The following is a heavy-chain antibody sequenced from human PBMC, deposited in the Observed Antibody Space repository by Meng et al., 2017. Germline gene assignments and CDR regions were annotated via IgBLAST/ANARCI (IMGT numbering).Heavy chain of an antibody. Sequence: QVQLVPSGAGVKKPWSSVKVSCKASGGTFSSYAISWVRQAPGQGLEWMGGIIPIFGTANYAQKFQGRVTITADESTSTAYMELSSLRSEDTAVYYCARDESYIAVAGPNGFDPWGQGTLVTVSS. V-gene: IGHV1-69*01. CDR1: GGTFSSYA. CDR2: IIPIFGTA. CDR3: ARDESYIAVAGPNGFDP. J-gene: IGHJ5*02. D-gene: IGHD6-19*01.